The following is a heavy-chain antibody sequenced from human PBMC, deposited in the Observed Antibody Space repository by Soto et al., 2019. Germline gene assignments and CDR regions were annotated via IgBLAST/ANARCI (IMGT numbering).Heavy chain of an antibody. Sequence: EVQLVESGGGLVNPGGSLRLSCAASGITFTYAWMTWVRQAPGRGLEWVGRVKSEAGGGTIDYAAPVKGRFTISRDDSRSMLYLQMNSLKSEDTAGYYCAHIGDLPPNEVFSTWGQGTVVTVSS. CDR3: AHIGDLPPNEVFST. D-gene: IGHD2-21*01. CDR2: VKSEAGGGTI. V-gene: IGHV3-15*01. J-gene: IGHJ3*01. CDR1: GITFTYAW.